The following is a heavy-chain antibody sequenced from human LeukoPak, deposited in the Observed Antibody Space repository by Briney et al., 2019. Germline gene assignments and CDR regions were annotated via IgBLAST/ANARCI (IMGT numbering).Heavy chain of an antibody. D-gene: IGHD3-3*01. CDR3: AKSTIFGVVIKARVYFDY. J-gene: IGHJ4*02. V-gene: IGHV3-23*01. CDR2: ISGSGGST. CDR1: GFTFSSYA. Sequence: GGSLRLSCAASGFTFSSYAMSWVRQAPGKGLEWVSAISGSGGSTYYADSVKGRFTISRDNSKNTLYLQMNSLRAEDTAVYYCAKSTIFGVVIKARVYFDYWGQGTLVTVSS.